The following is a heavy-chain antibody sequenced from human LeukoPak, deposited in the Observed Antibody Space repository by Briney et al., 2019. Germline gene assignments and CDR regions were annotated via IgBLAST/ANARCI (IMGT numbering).Heavy chain of an antibody. Sequence: GASVKVSCKASGYTFTGYYMHWVRQAPGQGLEWMGWINPNSGGTNYAQKFQGRVTMTRDTSISTAYMELSRLRSDDTAVYYCARGGTYSYYYYYYMHVWGKGTTVTVSS. CDR3: ARGGTYSYYYYYYMHV. J-gene: IGHJ6*03. CDR1: GYTFTGYY. CDR2: INPNSGGT. V-gene: IGHV1-2*02. D-gene: IGHD1-26*01.